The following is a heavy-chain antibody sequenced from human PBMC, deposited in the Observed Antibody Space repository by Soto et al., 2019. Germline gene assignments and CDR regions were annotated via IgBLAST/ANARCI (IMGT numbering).Heavy chain of an antibody. CDR3: ARSPRSSPYFDF. Sequence: PGESLKISSQCSGYTFSNFWIGWVRQLPGQGLEWMGIIYPGDHETRYSPSFLGKVTISAEKSINTAYLQWSSLEASDSAFYFCARSPRSSPYFDFWGQGALVTVSS. D-gene: IGHD6-13*01. V-gene: IGHV5-51*01. CDR1: GYTFSNFW. CDR2: IYPGDHET. J-gene: IGHJ4*02.